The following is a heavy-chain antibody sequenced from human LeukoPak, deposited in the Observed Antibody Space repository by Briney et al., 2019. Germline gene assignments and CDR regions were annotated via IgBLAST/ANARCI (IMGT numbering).Heavy chain of an antibody. D-gene: IGHD3-10*01. Sequence: GGSLRLSCAASGFTFSTAWMSWVRQAPGKGLEWVGQIKSKGAGGTTDYAAPVKGRFTISRDDSKSTVSLQMNNLKTEDTAIYYCTTEYYGSDYYWGQGTLVTVSS. CDR1: GFTFSTAW. J-gene: IGHJ4*02. CDR2: IKSKGAGGTT. V-gene: IGHV3-15*01. CDR3: TTEYYGSDYY.